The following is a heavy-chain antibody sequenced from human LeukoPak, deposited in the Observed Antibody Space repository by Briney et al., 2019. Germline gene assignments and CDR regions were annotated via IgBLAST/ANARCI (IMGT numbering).Heavy chain of an antibody. CDR1: GGSLSNGDYY. D-gene: IGHD3-22*01. CDR3: AVEDFDSSYEY. CDR2: IYQTGST. J-gene: IGHJ4*02. Sequence: PSQTLSLTCTVSGGSLSNGDYYWSWIRQSPGKGLEWIGYIYQTGSTYYNPPLKSRVTISVDRSKNQFSLKLTSVTAADTAVYFCAVEDFDSSYEYWGQGTLVTVSS. V-gene: IGHV4-30-2*06.